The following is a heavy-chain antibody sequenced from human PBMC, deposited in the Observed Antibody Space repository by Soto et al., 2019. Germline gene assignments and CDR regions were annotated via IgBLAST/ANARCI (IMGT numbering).Heavy chain of an antibody. Sequence: PGGSLRLSCAASGFTFSGSAMHWVRQASGKGLEWVGRIRSKANSYATAYAASVKGRFTISRDDSKSTAYLQMNSLKTEDTAVYYCTRHGVTGFDPWGQGTLVTVSS. D-gene: IGHD3-3*01. V-gene: IGHV3-73*01. CDR1: GFTFSGSA. CDR2: IRSKANSYAT. J-gene: IGHJ5*02. CDR3: TRHGVTGFDP.